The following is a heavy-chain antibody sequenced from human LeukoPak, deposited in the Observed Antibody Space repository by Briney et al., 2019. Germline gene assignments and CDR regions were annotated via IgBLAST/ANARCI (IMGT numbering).Heavy chain of an antibody. CDR3: ARWASPYCSSTSCYTGNWFDP. Sequence: GESLNFSCKGSGYRFTSYWIGGVRQMPGKVLEWMGIIYPGDSATRYSPSFQGQVTISADKSISTAYLQWSSLKASDTAMYYCARWASPYCSSTSCYTGNWFDPWGQGTLVTVSS. D-gene: IGHD2-2*02. V-gene: IGHV5-51*01. CDR2: IYPGDSAT. CDR1: GYRFTSYW. J-gene: IGHJ5*02.